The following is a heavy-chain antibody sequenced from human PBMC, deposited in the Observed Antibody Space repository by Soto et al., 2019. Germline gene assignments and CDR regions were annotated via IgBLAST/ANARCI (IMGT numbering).Heavy chain of an antibody. V-gene: IGHV3-11*01. CDR3: AREREAGGYCTNGVCHVAHYFDY. J-gene: IGHJ4*02. D-gene: IGHD2-8*01. CDR1: GFTFSDYY. Sequence: PGVSLRLSCAASGFTFSDYYMSWIRQAPGKGLEWVSYISSSGSTIYYADSVKGRFTISRDNAKNSLYLRMNSLRAEDTAVYYCAREREAGGYCTNGVCHVAHYFDYWGQGP. CDR2: ISSSGSTI.